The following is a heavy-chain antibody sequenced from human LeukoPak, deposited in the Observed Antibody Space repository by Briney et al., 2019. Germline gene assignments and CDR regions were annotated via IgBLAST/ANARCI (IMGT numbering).Heavy chain of an antibody. V-gene: IGHV1-2*02. CDR1: GHTFTGYY. CDR3: ARERCSGGSCLPLFDY. CDR2: INPNSGGA. D-gene: IGHD2-15*01. Sequence: GASVTVSCTASGHTFTGYYMHWVRQAPGHGLEWMGWINPNSGGANYAQNFQGRVTMTRDTSISTAYMELSRLRSDDTAVYYCARERCSGGSCLPLFDYWGQGTLVTVSS. J-gene: IGHJ4*02.